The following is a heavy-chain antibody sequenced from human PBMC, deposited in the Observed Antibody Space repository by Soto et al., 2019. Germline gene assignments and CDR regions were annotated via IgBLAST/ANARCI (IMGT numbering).Heavy chain of an antibody. Sequence: NPSETLSLTCTVSGGSISSSSYYWGWIRQPPGKGLEWIGSIYYSGSTYYNPSLKSRVTISVDTSKNQFSLKLSSVTAADTAVYYCAREWGEFARVPFDYWGQGTLVTVSS. CDR1: GGSISSSSYY. D-gene: IGHD3-16*01. J-gene: IGHJ4*02. CDR2: IYYSGST. V-gene: IGHV4-39*02. CDR3: AREWGEFARVPFDY.